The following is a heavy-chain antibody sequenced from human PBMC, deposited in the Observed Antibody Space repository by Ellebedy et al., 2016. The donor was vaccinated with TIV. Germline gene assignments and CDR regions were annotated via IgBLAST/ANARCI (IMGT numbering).Heavy chain of an antibody. CDR1: GYTFTNYA. CDR2: INAGTANT. V-gene: IGHV1-3*01. CDR3: ARSEDTSMAFTPSLDY. Sequence: AASVKVSCKASGYTFTNYAMHWVRQAPGQRLEWMGWINAGTANTKYSQKFQGRVTITRDTSASTAYMELSSLRSEDTAVYYCARSEDTSMAFTPSLDYWGQGTLVTVSS. J-gene: IGHJ4*02. D-gene: IGHD5-18*01.